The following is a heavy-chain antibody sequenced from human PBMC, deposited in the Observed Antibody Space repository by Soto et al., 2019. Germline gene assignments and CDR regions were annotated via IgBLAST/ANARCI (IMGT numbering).Heavy chain of an antibody. D-gene: IGHD3-22*01. J-gene: IGHJ4*02. Sequence: QTGGSLRLSCAASGFTFSSYAMHWVRQAPGKGLEWVAVISYDGSNKYYADSVKGRFTISRDNSKNTLYLQMNSLRAEDTAVYYCARGDDSSGSAFDYWGQGTLVTVSS. CDR3: ARGDDSSGSAFDY. CDR1: GFTFSSYA. CDR2: ISYDGSNK. V-gene: IGHV3-30-3*01.